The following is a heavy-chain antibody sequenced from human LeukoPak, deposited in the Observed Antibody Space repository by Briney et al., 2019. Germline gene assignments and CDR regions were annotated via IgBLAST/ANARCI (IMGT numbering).Heavy chain of an antibody. CDR1: SDSISSSSYL. J-gene: IGHJ4*02. Sequence: SETLSLTCSVSSDSISSSSYLWVRVRQPPGKGLEWIGDIYSNGHISYNPSLKSRAAISVDTSKNQFSLNLSSVTAADTAVYYCARRHYGSGDIDSWGQGTLVTVSS. CDR3: ARRHYGSGDIDS. V-gene: IGHV4-39*01. D-gene: IGHD3-10*01. CDR2: IYSNGHI.